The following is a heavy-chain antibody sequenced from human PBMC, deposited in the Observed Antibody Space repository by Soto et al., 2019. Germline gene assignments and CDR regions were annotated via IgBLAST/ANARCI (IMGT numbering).Heavy chain of an antibody. Sequence: QVQLVESGGGVVQPGRSLRLSCAASGFTFSIYDMHWVRQAPGKGLEWVAVISYDGSNKYYRDSVKGRFTISRDNSKNTLFLQMNSLRTEDTDVYYCAKGSYTGIYSDFAYRGQGTLVTVSA. CDR3: AKGSYTGIYSDFAY. CDR1: GFTFSIYD. V-gene: IGHV3-30*18. D-gene: IGHD1-26*01. J-gene: IGHJ4*02. CDR2: ISYDGSNK.